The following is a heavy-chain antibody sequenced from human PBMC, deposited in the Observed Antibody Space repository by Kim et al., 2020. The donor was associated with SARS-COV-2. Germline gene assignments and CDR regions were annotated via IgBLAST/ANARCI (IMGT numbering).Heavy chain of an antibody. V-gene: IGHV3-30*07. J-gene: IGHJ4*02. D-gene: IGHD6-13*01. Sequence: KARFTISRDNSRTTRYLQMNSLRAEDTAVYYCARDPPLEYSSSWGTHFDYWGQGTLVTVSS. CDR3: ARDPPLEYSSSWGTHFDY.